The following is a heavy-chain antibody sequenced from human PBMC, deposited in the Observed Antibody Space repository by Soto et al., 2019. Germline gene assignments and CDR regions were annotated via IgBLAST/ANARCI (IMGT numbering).Heavy chain of an antibody. J-gene: IGHJ6*02. CDR1: GYTFTSYA. CDR2: INAGNGNT. Sequence: ASVKVSCKASGYTFTSYAMHWVRQAPGQRLEWMGWINAGNGNTKYSQKFQGRVTITRDTSASTAYMELSSLRSEDTAVYYCARVWPYRGGDCYLGMDVWGQGTTVTVSS. V-gene: IGHV1-3*01. CDR3: ARVWPYRGGDCYLGMDV. D-gene: IGHD2-21*02.